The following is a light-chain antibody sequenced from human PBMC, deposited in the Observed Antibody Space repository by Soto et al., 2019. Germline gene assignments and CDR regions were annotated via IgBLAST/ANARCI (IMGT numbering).Light chain of an antibody. V-gene: IGLV2-23*01. CDR2: EGS. CDR1: SSDVWSYDL. Sequence: QSALTQPASVSGSPGQSITISCTGTSSDVWSYDLVSWYQQHPGKAPKLMIYEGSQRPSGVSNRFSGSKSGNTASLTIFGLQADDEADYYCFSYAGTTNVAFGTGTKVTVL. CDR3: FSYAGTTNVA. J-gene: IGLJ1*01.